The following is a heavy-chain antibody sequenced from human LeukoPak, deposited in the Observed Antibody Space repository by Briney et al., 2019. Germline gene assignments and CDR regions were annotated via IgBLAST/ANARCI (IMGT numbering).Heavy chain of an antibody. CDR2: IIPILGIA. CDR1: GGTFSSYA. D-gene: IGHD3-10*01. Sequence: SVKVSCKASGGTFSSYAISWVRQAPGQGLEWMGRIIPILGIANYAQKFQGRVTITADKSTSTAYMELRSLRSDDTAVYYCARDGMYYYGSGSLGHFDYWGQGALVTVSS. CDR3: ARDGMYYYGSGSLGHFDY. J-gene: IGHJ4*02. V-gene: IGHV1-69*04.